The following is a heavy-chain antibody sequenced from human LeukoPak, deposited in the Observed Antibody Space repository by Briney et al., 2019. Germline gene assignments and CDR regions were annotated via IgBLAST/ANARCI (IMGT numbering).Heavy chain of an antibody. Sequence: ASVTVSCKASGYTLTDYYMHWVRQAPGQGLEWMGRINPNSGGTNYAQKFQGRVTMTRDTSISTVYMELSRLRSDDTAVYYCARVGYYESSGYYEYWGQGALVTVSS. J-gene: IGHJ4*02. V-gene: IGHV1-2*06. CDR2: INPNSGGT. D-gene: IGHD3-22*01. CDR1: GYTLTDYY. CDR3: ARVGYYESSGYYEY.